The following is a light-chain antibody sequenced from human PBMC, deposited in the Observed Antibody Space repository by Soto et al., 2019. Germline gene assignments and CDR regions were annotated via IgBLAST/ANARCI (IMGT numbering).Light chain of an antibody. V-gene: IGLV4-60*02. Sequence: QPVLTQSTSASASVGASVKLTCTLSSGHSSYIIAWHQQQPGKAPRYLMKLEGSGSYNKGSGVPDRFSGSSSGADRYLTISNLQFEDEADYYCETCDSNTHVFGTGTKVTV. J-gene: IGLJ1*01. CDR2: LEGSGSY. CDR1: SGHSSYI. CDR3: ETCDSNTHV.